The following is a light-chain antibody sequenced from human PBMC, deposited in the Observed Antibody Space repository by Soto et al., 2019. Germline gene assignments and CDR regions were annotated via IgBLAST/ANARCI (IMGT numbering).Light chain of an antibody. J-gene: IGKJ1*01. CDR1: QSVLYSSNNKNY. Sequence: DIVMTQSPDSLAVSLGERATINCKSSQSVLYSSNNKNYLAWYQQKPGQPPKLLINWASTRDSGVPDRFSGSGSGTDFTLTISSLQAADVAVYYCQQYYSTPPTFGHGTKVEIK. V-gene: IGKV4-1*01. CDR3: QQYYSTPPT. CDR2: WAS.